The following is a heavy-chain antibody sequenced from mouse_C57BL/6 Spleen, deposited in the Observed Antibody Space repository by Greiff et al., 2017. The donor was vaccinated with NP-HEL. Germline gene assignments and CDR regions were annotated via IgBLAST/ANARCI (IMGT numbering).Heavy chain of an antibody. J-gene: IGHJ2*01. Sequence: QVHVKQSGAELVKPGASVKVSCKASGYTFTSYWMHWVKQRPGQGLEWIGRIHPSDSDTNYNQKFKGKATLTVDKSSSTAYMQLSSLTSEDSAVYYCAIIESTMVTTEDYWGQGTTLTVSS. CDR3: AIIESTMVTTEDY. D-gene: IGHD2-2*01. CDR1: GYTFTSYW. V-gene: IGHV1-74*01. CDR2: IHPSDSDT.